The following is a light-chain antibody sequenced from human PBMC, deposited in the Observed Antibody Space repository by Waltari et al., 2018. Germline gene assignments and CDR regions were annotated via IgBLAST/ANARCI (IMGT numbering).Light chain of an antibody. V-gene: IGLV6-57*02. J-gene: IGLJ3*02. CDR2: EDN. Sequence: NFMLTQSHSVSESPGKTVTISCTASSGSIASNHVQWHQRRPDSAPKTLIYEDNKRPSGVPDRFSGSKSGTSASLAISGLRSEDEADYYCAAWDDSLSGRVFGGGTKVTVL. CDR1: SGSIASNH. CDR3: AAWDDSLSGRV.